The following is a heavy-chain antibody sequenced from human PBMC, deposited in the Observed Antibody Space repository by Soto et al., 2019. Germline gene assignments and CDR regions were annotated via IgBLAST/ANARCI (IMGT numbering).Heavy chain of an antibody. J-gene: IGHJ4*02. CDR2: IIPIFRTA. CDR1: GGTFSSYA. Sequence: QVQLVQSGAEVKKPGSSVKVSCKASGGTFSSYAISWVRQAPGQGLEWMGGIIPIFRTANYAQKLQGRVTITADEYTSTAYMELSSLRSEDTAVYYCARDGEYCGGDCYYYFDYWGQGTLVTVSS. V-gene: IGHV1-69*01. D-gene: IGHD2-21*02. CDR3: ARDGEYCGGDCYYYFDY.